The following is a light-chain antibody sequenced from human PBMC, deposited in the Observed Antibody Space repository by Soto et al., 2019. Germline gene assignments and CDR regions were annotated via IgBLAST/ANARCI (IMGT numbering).Light chain of an antibody. J-gene: IGLJ7*01. CDR2: GYN. CDR1: SSNIGARYD. V-gene: IGLV1-40*01. CDR3: QCFDRSLTGYV. Sequence: QLVLTQPPSVYGAPGQSVTISCTGSSSNIGARYDVHWYQHLPGTAPKRLISGYNNRPAGIPDRFSGSKSGTSASLVITGLQADDEADYYCQCFDRSLTGYVFGTGTQLTVL.